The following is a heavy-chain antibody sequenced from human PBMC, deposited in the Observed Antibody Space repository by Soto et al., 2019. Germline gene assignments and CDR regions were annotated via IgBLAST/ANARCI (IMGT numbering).Heavy chain of an antibody. Sequence: QVQLVESGGGVVQPGRSLRLSCAASGFTFSSYAMHWVRQAPGKGLEWVAVMSYDGSNKYYADSVKGRFTISRDNSKNTLYLQMSSLRAEDTAVYYCAGEYSSSRVDYWGQGALVTVSS. V-gene: IGHV3-30-3*01. D-gene: IGHD6-6*01. J-gene: IGHJ4*02. CDR1: GFTFSSYA. CDR2: MSYDGSNK. CDR3: AGEYSSSRVDY.